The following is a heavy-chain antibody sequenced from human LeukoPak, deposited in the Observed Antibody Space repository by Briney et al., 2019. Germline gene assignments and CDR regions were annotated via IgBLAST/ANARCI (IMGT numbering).Heavy chain of an antibody. V-gene: IGHV3-66*01. CDR3: ALGLVTDY. CDR2: IYSGGST. J-gene: IGHJ4*02. Sequence: GGSLGLSCAASGFTFISPERNGVRQAPGKGLEWVSVIYSGGSTYYADSVQGRFTISRDHSKNTLYLQMNSLRVEDTAVYYCALGLVTDYWGQGTLVTVSS. D-gene: IGHD3-9*01. CDR1: GFTFISPE.